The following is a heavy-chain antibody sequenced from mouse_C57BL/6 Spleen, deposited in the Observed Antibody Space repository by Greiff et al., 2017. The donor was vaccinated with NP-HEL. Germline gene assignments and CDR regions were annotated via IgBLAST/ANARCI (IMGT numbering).Heavy chain of an antibody. Sequence: EVQLVESGEGLVKPGGSLKLSCAASGFTFSSYAMSWVRQTPEKRLEWVAYISSGGDYIYYADTVKGRFTISRDNARNTLYLQMSSLKSEDTAMYYCTRAYGNYWYFDVWGTGTTVTVSS. V-gene: IGHV5-9-1*02. CDR2: ISSGGDYI. J-gene: IGHJ1*03. CDR1: GFTFSSYA. D-gene: IGHD2-1*01. CDR3: TRAYGNYWYFDV.